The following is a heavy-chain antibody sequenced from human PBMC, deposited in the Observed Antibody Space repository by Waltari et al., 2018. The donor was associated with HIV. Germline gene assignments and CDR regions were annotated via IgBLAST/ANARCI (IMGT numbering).Heavy chain of an antibody. J-gene: IGHJ4*02. Sequence: QVQLVESGGGVGQPGRSLRLSWAASECTFSTYAMHWVPQAPGKGLEWVAVISYDGSHNFYADSVKGRFTISKDKSKNTLYLQMNSLRPEDTAVYYCARGAIAAAGTIWGQGTLVTVSS. D-gene: IGHD6-13*01. CDR1: ECTFSTYA. CDR3: ARGAIAAAGTI. V-gene: IGHV3-30*01. CDR2: ISYDGSHN.